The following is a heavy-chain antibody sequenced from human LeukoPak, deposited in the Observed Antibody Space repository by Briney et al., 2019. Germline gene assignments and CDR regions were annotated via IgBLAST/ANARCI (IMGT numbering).Heavy chain of an antibody. D-gene: IGHD3-10*01. V-gene: IGHV1-18*01. CDR3: ARVGGYGSGSYTAFDI. CDR1: GYTFTSYG. CDR2: ISAYNGNT. Sequence: ASVKVSCKASGYTFTSYGISWVRQAPGQGLEWMGWISAYNGNTNCAQKLQGRVTMTTDTSTSTAYMELRSLRSDDTAVYYCARVGGYGSGSYTAFDIWGQGTMVTVSS. J-gene: IGHJ3*02.